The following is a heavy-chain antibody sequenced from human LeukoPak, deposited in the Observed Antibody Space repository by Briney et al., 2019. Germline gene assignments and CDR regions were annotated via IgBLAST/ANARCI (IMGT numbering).Heavy chain of an antibody. CDR3: AGGYGFDY. V-gene: IGHV3-74*01. Sequence: GGSLRLSCAASGFPFSTYWMHWVRQAPGEGLVWVSHINSDGRRTNYADSVKGRFTISRDNAKNTLYLQMNSLRAEDTAVYSCAGGYGFDYWGQGTLVTVSS. D-gene: IGHD1-1*01. CDR2: INSDGRRT. CDR1: GFPFSTYW. J-gene: IGHJ4*02.